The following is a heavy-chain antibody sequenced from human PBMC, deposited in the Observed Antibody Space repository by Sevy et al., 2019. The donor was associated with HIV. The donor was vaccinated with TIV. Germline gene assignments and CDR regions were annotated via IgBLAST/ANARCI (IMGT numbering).Heavy chain of an antibody. CDR3: ARHNRIGIVGATTYYYYGMDV. V-gene: IGHV4-39*01. CDR1: GGSISSSSYY. CDR2: IYYSGNT. D-gene: IGHD1-26*01. J-gene: IGHJ6*02. Sequence: SETLSLTCTVSGGSISSSSYYWGWIRQPPGKGLEWIGSIYYSGNTYYNPSLKSRVTISVETSKNQFSLKLSSLTAADKAAYYCARHNRIGIVGATTYYYYGMDVWGQGTTVTVSS.